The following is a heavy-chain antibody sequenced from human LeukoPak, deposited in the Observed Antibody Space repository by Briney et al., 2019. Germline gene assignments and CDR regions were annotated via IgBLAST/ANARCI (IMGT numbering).Heavy chain of an antibody. CDR1: GGSISSYY. D-gene: IGHD2-15*01. J-gene: IGHJ4*02. CDR2: IYYSGST. Sequence: SETLSLTCTVSGGSISSYYWSWIRQPPGKGLEWIGYIYYSGSTNYNPSLKSRVTISVDTSENQFSLKLSSVTAADTAVYYCARVHTQDLGYCSGGSCYGFDYWGQGTLVTVSS. V-gene: IGHV4-59*01. CDR3: ARVHTQDLGYCSGGSCYGFDY.